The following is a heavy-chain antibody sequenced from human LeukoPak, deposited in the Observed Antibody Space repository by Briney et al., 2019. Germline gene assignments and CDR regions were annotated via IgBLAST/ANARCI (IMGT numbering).Heavy chain of an antibody. D-gene: IGHD2-15*01. CDR2: FNPDTGDT. Sequence: ASVKVSCKTSGYSFSDYTMHWVRQAPGEGLEWLGWFNPDTGDTFSAQRFQGRVTLTWDTARRTAYMEMRNLNVDDTAVFYCVTQPFDFWGQGTLVTVSS. J-gene: IGHJ4*02. CDR3: VTQPFDF. CDR1: GYSFSDYT. V-gene: IGHV1-2*02.